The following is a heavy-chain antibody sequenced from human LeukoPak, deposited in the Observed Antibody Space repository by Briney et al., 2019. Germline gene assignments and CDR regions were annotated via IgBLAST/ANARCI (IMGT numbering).Heavy chain of an antibody. J-gene: IGHJ5*02. CDR3: AKVRDLDTVLGRFDN. CDR2: ISGNGGRT. D-gene: IGHD5-18*01. Sequence: GGSLRLSCAASGSTFSSYAMSWVRQAPGKGLEWVSVISGNGGRTYYADSVKGRFAISRDNSKNTLYLQMNSLRAEDTAVYYCAKVRDLDTVLGRFDNWGQGTLVTVSS. CDR1: GSTFSSYA. V-gene: IGHV3-23*01.